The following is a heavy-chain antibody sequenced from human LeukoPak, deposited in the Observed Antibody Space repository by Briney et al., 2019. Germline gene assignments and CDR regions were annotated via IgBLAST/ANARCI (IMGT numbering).Heavy chain of an antibody. J-gene: IGHJ6*03. V-gene: IGHV4-61*10. CDR2: VSSTGST. D-gene: IGHD3-16*01. Sequence: SETLSLTCTVSGGSISSDNYSWSWIRQPAGKGLEWIGYVSSTGSTNYNPSLKSRVTISVDTSKNEFSLKVRSVTAADTAVYYCARSYYVDLYYYYYMDVWGKGTTVTVSS. CDR3: ARSYYVDLYYYYYMDV. CDR1: GGSISSDNYS.